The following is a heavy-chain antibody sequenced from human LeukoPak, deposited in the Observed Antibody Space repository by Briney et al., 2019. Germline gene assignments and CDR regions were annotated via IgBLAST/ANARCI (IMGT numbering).Heavy chain of an antibody. CDR3: ARDTSYDFWSDPTELFDM. V-gene: IGHV1-18*01. CDR1: GYTFTNYG. J-gene: IGHJ3*02. D-gene: IGHD3-3*01. Sequence: ASVKVSCKASGYTFTNYGISWVRQAPGQGLEWMGWISAHNGNIKYAQKFRGRVTMTTDTSTSTAYMELRSLRSDDTAVYYCARDTSYDFWSDPTELFDMWGQGTMVTVS. CDR2: ISAHNGNI.